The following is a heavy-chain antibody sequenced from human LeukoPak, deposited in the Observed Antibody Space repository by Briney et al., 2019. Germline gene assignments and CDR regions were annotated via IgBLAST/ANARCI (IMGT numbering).Heavy chain of an antibody. V-gene: IGHV4-39*07. D-gene: IGHD3-22*01. CDR2: IYYSGST. J-gene: IGHJ4*02. CDR3: ARDPNYYDSSGPSDYFDY. CDR1: GGSISSSSYY. Sequence: SQTLSLTCTVSGGSISSSSYYWGWIRQPPGKGLEWIGSIYYSGSTYYNPSLKSRVTISVDTSKNQFSLKLSSVTAADTAVYYCARDPNYYDSSGPSDYFDYWGQGTVVTVSS.